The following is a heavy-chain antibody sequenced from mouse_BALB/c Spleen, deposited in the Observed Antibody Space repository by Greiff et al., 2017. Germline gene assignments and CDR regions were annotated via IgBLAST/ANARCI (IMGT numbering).Heavy chain of an antibody. CDR1: GYTFTSYV. D-gene: IGHD4-1*01. CDR2: INPYNDGT. J-gene: IGHJ1*01. Sequence: EVKLMESGPELVKPGASVKMSCKASGYTFTSYVMHWVKQKPGQGLEWIGYINPYNDGTKYNEKFKGKATLTSDKSSSTAYMELSSLTSEDSAVYYCARDNWDVRYFDVWGAGTTVTVSS. CDR3: ARDNWDVRYFDV. V-gene: IGHV1-14*01.